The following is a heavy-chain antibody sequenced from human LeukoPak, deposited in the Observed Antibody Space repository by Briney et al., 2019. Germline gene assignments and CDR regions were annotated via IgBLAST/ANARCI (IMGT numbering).Heavy chain of an antibody. V-gene: IGHV4-34*01. CDR2: INHSGST. D-gene: IGHD3-16*02. Sequence: PSETLSLTCAVYGGSFSGYYWSWIRQPPAKGLEWIGEINHSGSTNYNPSLKSRVTISVDTSKNQFSLKLSSVTAADTAVYYCAGVFRYVWGSYRYTPWGQGTLVTVSS. J-gene: IGHJ5*02. CDR1: GGSFSGYY. CDR3: AGVFRYVWGSYRYTP.